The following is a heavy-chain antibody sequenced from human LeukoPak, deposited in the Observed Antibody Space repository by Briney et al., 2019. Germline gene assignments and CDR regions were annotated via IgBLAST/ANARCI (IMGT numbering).Heavy chain of an antibody. D-gene: IGHD1-26*01. Sequence: GRSLRLSCAASGFSFDDYAMHWVPQTPRKGLEWVSGICWNSDTIVYAESVKGRFTISRDNDKNSLYLQMNSLRGEDTALYYCAKDISGTYWAALDYWGQGTLVTVSS. CDR3: AKDISGTYWAALDY. J-gene: IGHJ4*02. V-gene: IGHV3-9*01. CDR1: GFSFDDYA. CDR2: ICWNSDTI.